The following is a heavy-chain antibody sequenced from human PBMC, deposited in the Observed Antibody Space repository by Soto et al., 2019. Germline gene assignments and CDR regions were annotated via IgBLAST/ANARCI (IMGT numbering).Heavy chain of an antibody. Sequence: GGSLKISCYVSGNRFTSFWIGWVRQMPGKGMEWLGIIYPGDSEIRYSPSFQGQVTISADKSITTAYLQWSSLKASDTAMYYCARQHPLDSSGWYYWGQGTLVTVSS. D-gene: IGHD6-19*01. V-gene: IGHV5-51*01. CDR1: GNRFTSFW. J-gene: IGHJ4*02. CDR3: ARQHPLDSSGWYY. CDR2: IYPGDSEI.